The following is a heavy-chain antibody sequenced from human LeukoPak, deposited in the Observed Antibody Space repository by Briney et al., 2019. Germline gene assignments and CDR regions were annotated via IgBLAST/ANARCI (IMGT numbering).Heavy chain of an antibody. J-gene: IGHJ4*02. Sequence: GGSLRLSCAASGFTFSSYGMHWVRQPPGKGLEWVAVISYDGSNKYYADSVKGRFTISRDNSKNTLYLQMNSLRAEDTAVYYCATDAYSSSSWFDYWGQGTLVTVSS. CDR3: ATDAYSSSSWFDY. D-gene: IGHD6-6*01. CDR2: ISYDGSNK. CDR1: GFTFSSYG. V-gene: IGHV3-30*03.